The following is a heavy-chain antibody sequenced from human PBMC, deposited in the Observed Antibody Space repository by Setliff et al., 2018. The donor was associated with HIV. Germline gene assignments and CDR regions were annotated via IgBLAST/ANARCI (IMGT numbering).Heavy chain of an antibody. CDR2: IYYSGTTT. D-gene: IGHD3-22*01. V-gene: IGHV4-39*07. CDR3: ARSGYYWDDAFDI. CDR1: GDSTSSSSSY. J-gene: IGHJ3*02. Sequence: SETLSLTCTASGDSTSSSSSYWGWIRQPPGKGLEWIGSIYYSGTTTIYNPSLKSRVTMSVDRSKKQFSLRLTSVTAADTALYYCARSGYYWDDAFDIWGQGAMVTVSS.